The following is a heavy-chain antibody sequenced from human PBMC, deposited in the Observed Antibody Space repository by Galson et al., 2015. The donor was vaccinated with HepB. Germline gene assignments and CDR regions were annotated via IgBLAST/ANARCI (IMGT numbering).Heavy chain of an antibody. CDR2: IKDDGSEQ. D-gene: IGHD2-21*02. Sequence: SLRLSCAASGFTFNTYWMAWVRQLPEKGLEWVATIKDDGSEQYYTDSMKGRFIISRDNAKNSLYLQMNNVRAGDTAVYYCARADDCGGDCALEHWGRGTLVTVSS. CDR3: ARADDCGGDCALEH. CDR1: GFTFNTYW. J-gene: IGHJ4*02. V-gene: IGHV3-7*03.